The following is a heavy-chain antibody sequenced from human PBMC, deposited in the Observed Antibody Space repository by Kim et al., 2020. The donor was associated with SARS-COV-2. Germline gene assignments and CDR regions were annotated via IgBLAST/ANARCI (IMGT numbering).Heavy chain of an antibody. D-gene: IGHD3-10*01. CDR3: ARGEGSSPFDY. Sequence: KYYADSVKGRFTISRDNSKNTLYLQMNSLRAEDTAVYYCARGEGSSPFDYWGQGTLVTVSS. V-gene: IGHV3-30*03. CDR2: K. J-gene: IGHJ4*02.